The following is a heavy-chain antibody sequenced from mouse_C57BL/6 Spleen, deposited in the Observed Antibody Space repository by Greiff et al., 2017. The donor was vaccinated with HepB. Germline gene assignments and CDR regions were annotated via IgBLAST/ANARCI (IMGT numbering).Heavy chain of an antibody. CDR2: INPGSGGT. Sequence: QVQLQQSGAELVRPGTSVKVSCKASGYAFTNYLIEWVKQRPGQGLEWIGVINPGSGGTNYNEKFKGKATLTADKSSSTAYMQLSSLTSEDSAVYFCARGSSYGGAMDYWGQGTSVTVSS. CDR3: ARGSSYGGAMDY. V-gene: IGHV1-54*01. J-gene: IGHJ4*01. D-gene: IGHD1-1*01. CDR1: GYAFTNYL.